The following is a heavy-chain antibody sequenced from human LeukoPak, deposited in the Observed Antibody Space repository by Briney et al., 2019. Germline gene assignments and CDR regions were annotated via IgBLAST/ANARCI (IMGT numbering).Heavy chain of an antibody. CDR1: GYSISSGYY. V-gene: IGHV4-38-2*01. CDR2: IYTSGST. J-gene: IGHJ4*02. D-gene: IGHD3-3*01. Sequence: SETLSLTCAVSGYSISSGYYWGWIRQPPGKGLEWIGRIYTSGSTNYNPSLKSRVTISVDTSKNQFSLKLSSVTAADTAVYYCASSFGVAWYYFDYWGQGTLVTVSS. CDR3: ASSFGVAWYYFDY.